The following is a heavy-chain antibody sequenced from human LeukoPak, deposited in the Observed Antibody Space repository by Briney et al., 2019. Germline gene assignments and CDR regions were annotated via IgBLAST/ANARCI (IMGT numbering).Heavy chain of an antibody. V-gene: IGHV4-34*01. CDR3: ARGGYSYGTFDY. Sequence: ASETLSLTCAVYGGSFSGYYWSWIRQPPGKGLEWIGEINHSGSTNYNPSLKSRVTISVDTSKNQFSLKLSSVTAADTAVYYCARGGYSYGTFDYWGRGTLVTVSS. CDR2: INHSGST. CDR1: GGSFSGYY. J-gene: IGHJ4*02. D-gene: IGHD5-18*01.